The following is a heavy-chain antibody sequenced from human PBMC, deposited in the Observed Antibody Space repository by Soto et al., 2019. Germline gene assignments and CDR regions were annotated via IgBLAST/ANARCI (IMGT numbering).Heavy chain of an antibody. CDR3: ARVMGEFSVPGSLDSDF. CDR1: NFSISSGYY. CDR2: IYHTGHT. J-gene: IGHJ4*02. D-gene: IGHD3-16*01. V-gene: IGHV4-38-2*02. Sequence: LSLTCTVSNFSISSGYYWGWVRQPPGKGLEWIATIYHTGHTYYNPSLKSRVTISVDASENQFSLKLRSVSAADTDFYYCARVMGEFSVPGSLDSDFWGQGNLVTVSS.